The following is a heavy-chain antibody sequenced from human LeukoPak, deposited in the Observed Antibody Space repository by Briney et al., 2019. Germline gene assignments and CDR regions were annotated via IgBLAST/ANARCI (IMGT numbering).Heavy chain of an antibody. CDR2: INPNSGGT. CDR1: GYTFTGYY. D-gene: IGHD5-18*01. V-gene: IGHV1-2*02. J-gene: IGHJ4*02. CDR3: ARASRRGYSYGSYFDY. Sequence: ASVKVSCKASGYTFTGYYMHWVRQAPGQGLEWMGWINPNSGGTNYAQKFQGRVTMTRDSSISTAYMELSRLRSDDTAVYYCARASRRGYSYGSYFDYWGQGTLVTVSS.